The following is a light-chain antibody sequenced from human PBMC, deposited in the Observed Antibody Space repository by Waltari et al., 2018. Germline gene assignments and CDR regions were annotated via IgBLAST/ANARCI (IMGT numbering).Light chain of an antibody. CDR2: GAS. Sequence: EIVLTQSLGTLSLSLGERATVSCRASQSVSRALAWYQQQPGQAPRLLIYGASTRATGIPDRFSGSGSATDFSLTISRLEPEDFAVYYCQHYLRLPVTFGQGTTVEI. CDR1: QSVSRA. J-gene: IGKJ1*01. CDR3: QHYLRLPVT. V-gene: IGKV3-20*01.